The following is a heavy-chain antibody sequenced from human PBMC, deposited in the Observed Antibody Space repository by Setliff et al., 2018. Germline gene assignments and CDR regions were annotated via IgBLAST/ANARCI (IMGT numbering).Heavy chain of an antibody. D-gene: IGHD3-10*01. CDR3: ARDSSHFIRVLDS. CDR1: GFTFSTSS. Sequence: GSLRLSCAASGFTFSTSSMHWVRQAPGKGLEWVSSISGSSRYFIYYADSVKGPFTISREHAKNSLFLQMDNLRAEDTAQYFCARDSSHFIRVLDSWGQGTLVTVSS. CDR2: ISGSSRYFI. J-gene: IGHJ4*02. V-gene: IGHV3-21*01.